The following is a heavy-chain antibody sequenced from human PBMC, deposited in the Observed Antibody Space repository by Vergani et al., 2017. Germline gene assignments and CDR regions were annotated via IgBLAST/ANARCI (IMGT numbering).Heavy chain of an antibody. V-gene: IGHV3-30*01. J-gene: IGHJ6*02. CDR3: ARDRRIAAERYYYGMDV. Sequence: QVQLVESGGGVVQPGRSLRLSCAASGFTFSSYAMHWVRQAPGKGLEWVAVISYDGSNKYYADSVKGRFTISRDNSKNTLYLKMNSLRAEDTAVYYCARDRRIAAERYYYGMDVWGQGTTVTVSS. D-gene: IGHD6-6*01. CDR2: ISYDGSNK. CDR1: GFTFSSYA.